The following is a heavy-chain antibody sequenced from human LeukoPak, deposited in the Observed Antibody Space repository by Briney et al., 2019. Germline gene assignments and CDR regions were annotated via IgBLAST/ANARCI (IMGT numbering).Heavy chain of an antibody. V-gene: IGHV1-46*01. CDR1: GYTFTSYF. CDR2: INPSGGST. Sequence: ASVKVSCKASGYTFTSYFMHWVRQAPGQGLEWMGIINPSGGSTSYAQKFQGRVTMTRDTSTSTVYMELSSLRSEDTAVYYCARDPPRAVAGTPFDYWGQGTLVTVSS. CDR3: ARDPPRAVAGTPFDY. D-gene: IGHD6-19*01. J-gene: IGHJ4*02.